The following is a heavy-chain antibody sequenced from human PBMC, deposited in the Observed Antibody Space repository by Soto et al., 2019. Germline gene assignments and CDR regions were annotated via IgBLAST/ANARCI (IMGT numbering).Heavy chain of an antibody. CDR1: SGSISNYY. J-gene: IGHJ4*01. V-gene: IGHV4-59*01. CDR3: ARAPAPGITTSGPRYFFEY. CDR2: IYYSGST. Sequence: SETLSLTCTVSSGSISNYYCIWIRQPPWKGLEWIGYIYYSGSTNYNPSLQSRVTMSADTSKNQISLRLSSVTAADTAVYYCARAPAPGITTSGPRYFFEYWGQGTLVTVSP. D-gene: IGHD6-13*01.